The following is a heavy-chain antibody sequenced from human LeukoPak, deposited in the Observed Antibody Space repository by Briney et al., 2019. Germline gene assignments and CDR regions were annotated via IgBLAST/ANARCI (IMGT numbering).Heavy chain of an antibody. CDR3: TRSLDY. J-gene: IGHJ4*02. Sequence: PGGSLRLSCTTSGFFFSTYWMDWVRQAPGQGLEWVANINQDGSEKYYVDSVKGRFTISRDNARNSLHLQMNSLRAEDTAVYYCTRSLDYWGQGTLVTVSS. CDR1: GFFFSTYW. V-gene: IGHV3-7*01. CDR2: INQDGSEK.